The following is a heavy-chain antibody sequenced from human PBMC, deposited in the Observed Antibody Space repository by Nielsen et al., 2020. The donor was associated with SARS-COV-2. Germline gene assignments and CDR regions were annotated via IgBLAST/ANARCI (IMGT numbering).Heavy chain of an antibody. CDR3: AKGPDYGDYFGYFDL. Sequence: GESLKISCAASGFTFSSYGMHWVRQAPGKGLEWVAVISYDGSKKYYADSVKGRFTISRDNSKNTLYLQMYSLRVEDTAVYYCAKGPDYGDYFGYFDLWGRGTLVIVSS. J-gene: IGHJ2*01. D-gene: IGHD4-17*01. V-gene: IGHV3-30*18. CDR2: ISYDGSKK. CDR1: GFTFSSYG.